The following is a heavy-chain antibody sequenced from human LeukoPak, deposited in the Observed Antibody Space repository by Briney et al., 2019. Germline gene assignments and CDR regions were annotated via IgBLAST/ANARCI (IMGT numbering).Heavy chain of an antibody. CDR1: GGSISSYY. D-gene: IGHD3-22*01. CDR3: ASTAWDPYFYDSSGYYYLDY. V-gene: IGHV4-4*07. CDR2: IYTSGST. Sequence: PSETLSLTCTVSGGSISSYYWSWIRQPAGKGLEWIGRIYTSGSTNYNPSLKSRVTMSVDTSKNQFSLKLSSVTAADTAVYYCASTAWDPYFYDSSGYYYLDYWGQGTLVTVSS. J-gene: IGHJ4*02.